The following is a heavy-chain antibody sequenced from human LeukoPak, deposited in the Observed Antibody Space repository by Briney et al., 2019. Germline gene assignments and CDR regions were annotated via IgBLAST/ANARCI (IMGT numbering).Heavy chain of an antibody. CDR2: IVVGSGNT. CDR1: GFTFTSSA. CDR3: AADRVQLERGPGGAFDI. J-gene: IGHJ4*02. D-gene: IGHD1-1*01. V-gene: IGHV1-58*02. Sequence: SVKVSCKASGFTFTSSAMQWVRQARGQRLEWIGWIVVGSGNTNYAQKFQERVTITRDMSTSTAYMELSSLRSEDTAVYYCAADRVQLERGPGGAFDIWGQGTLVTVSS.